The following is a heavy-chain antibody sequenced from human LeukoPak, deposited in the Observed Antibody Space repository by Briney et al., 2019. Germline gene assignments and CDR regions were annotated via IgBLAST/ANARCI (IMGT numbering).Heavy chain of an antibody. V-gene: IGHV1-58*02. CDR1: GFTITSSA. D-gene: IGHD5-18*01. J-gene: IGHJ4*02. CDR3: AARGYSYGYDDY. Sequence: SVKVSCKASGFTITSSAMQWVRQARGQRLEWIGWIVVGSGNTNYAQKFQERVTITRDMSTSTAYMELSSLRSEDTAVYYCAARGYSYGYDDYWGQGTLVTVSS. CDR2: IVVGSGNT.